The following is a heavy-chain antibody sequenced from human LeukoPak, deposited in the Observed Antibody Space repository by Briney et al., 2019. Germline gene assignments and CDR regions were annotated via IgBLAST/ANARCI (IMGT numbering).Heavy chain of an antibody. CDR2: TYYNSKWYN. CDR1: GDSVSSNCAA. D-gene: IGHD3-10*01. V-gene: IGHV6-1*01. J-gene: IGHJ4*02. CDR3: ARRRYYGYVGYFDY. Sequence: SQTLSLTCAISGDSVSSNCAAWDWFRQSPSRGLEWLGRTYYNSKWYNDYAVSVKSRIAINPDTSKSQFSLQLNSVTPEDTAVYFCARRRYYGYVGYFDYWGQGTLVTVSS.